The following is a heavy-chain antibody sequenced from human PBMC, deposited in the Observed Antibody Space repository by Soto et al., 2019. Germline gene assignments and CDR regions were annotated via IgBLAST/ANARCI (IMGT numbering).Heavy chain of an antibody. CDR3: VKHRGTASGAFDI. V-gene: IGHV3-23*01. Sequence: PGGSLRLSCATSGFTFRTSVMSWVVQAPGKGLEWVSTISSSGGSTYYADSVKGRFTISRDNSKSTVSLHMNSLRAEDTAVYYCVKHRGTASGAFDIWGQGTMVSVSS. CDR1: GFTFRTSV. D-gene: IGHD1-1*01. J-gene: IGHJ3*02. CDR2: ISSSGGST.